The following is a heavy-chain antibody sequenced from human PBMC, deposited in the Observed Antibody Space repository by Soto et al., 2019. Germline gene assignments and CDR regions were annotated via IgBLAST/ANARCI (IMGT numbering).Heavy chain of an antibody. CDR3: ARETSTCNYYMDV. CDR1: GFSFSYYG. V-gene: IGHV3-48*01. D-gene: IGHD2-2*01. J-gene: IGHJ6*03. Sequence: EVQLMESGGGLVQPGGSLRLSCAASGFSFSYYGMNWVRQAPGKGLEWVSYISTSSSNIYYADSVKGRFTISRDNAKNSLSLQMNSLRAADMAVYYCARETSTCNYYMDVWGKGTTVTVSS. CDR2: ISTSSSNI.